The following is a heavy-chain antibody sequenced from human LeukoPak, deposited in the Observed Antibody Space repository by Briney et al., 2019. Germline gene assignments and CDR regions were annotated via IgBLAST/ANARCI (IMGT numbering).Heavy chain of an antibody. CDR2: IKQDGSEQ. Sequence: GGSLRLSCAASGFTLSTYWMRWDRQAPGKGLEWVANIKQDGSEQHYVDSVKGRFTISRDNAKNSLYLQMTSLRAEDTAVYYCARVWNDGTVDYWGQGTLVTVSS. CDR1: GFTLSTYW. J-gene: IGHJ4*02. CDR3: ARVWNDGTVDY. D-gene: IGHD1-1*01. V-gene: IGHV3-7*01.